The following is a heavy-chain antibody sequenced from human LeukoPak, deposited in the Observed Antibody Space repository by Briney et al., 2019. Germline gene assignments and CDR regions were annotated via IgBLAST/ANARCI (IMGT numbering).Heavy chain of an antibody. CDR3: ARLKYNSPWWFDP. CDR1: GSSVSSDYY. J-gene: IGHJ5*02. D-gene: IGHD1-14*01. V-gene: IGHV4-38-2*01. CDR2: IYHSGNT. Sequence: SETLSLTCAVSGSSVSSDYYWGWIRQPPGKGLEWIGVIYHSGNTYYNPSLKSRATISIDTSKNQFSLKLSSVTAADTAVYYCARLKYNSPWWFDPWGQGTLVTVSS.